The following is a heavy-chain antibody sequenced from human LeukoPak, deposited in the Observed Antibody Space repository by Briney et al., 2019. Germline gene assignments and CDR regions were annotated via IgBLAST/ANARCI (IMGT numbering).Heavy chain of an antibody. Sequence: GESLKISCKGSGYSFTSYWISWVRQMPGKGLEWMGIIYPGDSDTRYSPSYQGQVTISADKSISTAYLQWRSLKASDTAMYYCVRRAAEWELLDHWGQGTLVTVSS. CDR3: VRRAAEWELLDH. V-gene: IGHV5-51*01. CDR2: IYPGDSDT. CDR1: GYSFTSYW. D-gene: IGHD1-26*01. J-gene: IGHJ5*02.